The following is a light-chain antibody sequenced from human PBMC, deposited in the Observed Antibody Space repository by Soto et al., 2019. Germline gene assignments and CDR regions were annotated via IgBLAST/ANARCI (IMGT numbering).Light chain of an antibody. CDR1: SSNIGAGYD. V-gene: IGLV1-40*01. J-gene: IGLJ1*01. CDR2: GNN. CDR3: QSYDSSLSAPYV. Sequence: QSALTQPPSVSGAPGQRVTISCTGSSSNIGAGYDVHWYQQLPGTAPKLLIYGNNNRPSGVPDRLSGSKSGTSASLAITGLQAEDEADYYCQSYDSSLSAPYVFGTGTKVTVL.